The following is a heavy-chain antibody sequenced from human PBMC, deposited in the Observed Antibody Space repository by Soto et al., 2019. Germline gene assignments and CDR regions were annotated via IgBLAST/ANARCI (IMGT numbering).Heavy chain of an antibody. J-gene: IGHJ4*02. CDR2: VSYDGNHK. CDR1: GFTFNTYV. V-gene: IGHV3-30-3*01. CDR3: ARSRQNPLSSSGAGEFFDY. Sequence: QVQLMESGGGVVQPGRSLRLSCAASGFTFNTYVMNWVRRPPGKGLEWVAVVSYDGNHKYYADSVKGRFTITKDNSKNMLYLQLNSLRPEDTAFYCGARSRQNPLSSSGAGEFFDYWGQGTLVTVSS. D-gene: IGHD6-13*01.